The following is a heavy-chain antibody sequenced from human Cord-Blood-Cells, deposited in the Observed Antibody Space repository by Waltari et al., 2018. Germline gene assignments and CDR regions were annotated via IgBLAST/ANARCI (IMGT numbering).Heavy chain of an antibody. Sequence: QVQLQQWGAGLLKPSETLSLTCAVYGGSFSGYYWSWIRQPPGKGLEWIGEINHSGSTNYNPSLKSRVTISLDTSKNQFSLKRSSVTAADTAVYYCARRAYDIWTGYSDAFDIWGQGTMVTVSS. V-gene: IGHV4-34*01. D-gene: IGHD3-9*01. CDR1: GGSFSGYY. CDR2: INHSGST. J-gene: IGHJ3*02. CDR3: ARRAYDIWTGYSDAFDI.